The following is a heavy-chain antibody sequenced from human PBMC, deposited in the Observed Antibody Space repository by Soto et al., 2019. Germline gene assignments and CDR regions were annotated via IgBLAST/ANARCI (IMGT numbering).Heavy chain of an antibody. Sequence: EVQLVESGGGLVQPGRSLRLSCAASGFTVDDYAMHWVRQAPGQGLEWVSGISWNSETIDYADSVKGRFTISRDNAKSPLFLQMHSLRPDDTGLDYCAKDMKWGAMTTIHYCDSWGQGTLVTVSS. CDR2: ISWNSETI. D-gene: IGHD4-17*01. J-gene: IGHJ4*02. CDR3: AKDMKWGAMTTIHYCDS. CDR1: GFTVDDYA. V-gene: IGHV3-9*01.